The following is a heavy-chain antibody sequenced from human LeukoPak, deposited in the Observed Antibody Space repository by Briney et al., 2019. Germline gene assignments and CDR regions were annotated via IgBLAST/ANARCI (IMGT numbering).Heavy chain of an antibody. J-gene: IGHJ4*02. CDR1: GGSFSGYY. CDR2: INHSGST. D-gene: IGHD5-12*01. CDR3: ARASGYLHNDY. Sequence: LETLSLTCAVYGGSFSGYYWSWIRQPPGKGLEWIGEINHSGSTNYNPSLKSRVTISVDTSKNQFSLKLSSVTAADTAVYYCARASGYLHNDYWGQGTLVTVSS. V-gene: IGHV4-34*01.